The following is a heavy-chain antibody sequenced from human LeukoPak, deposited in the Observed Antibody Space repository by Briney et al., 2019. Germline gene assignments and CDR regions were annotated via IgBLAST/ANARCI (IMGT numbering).Heavy chain of an antibody. J-gene: IGHJ4*02. D-gene: IGHD3/OR15-3a*01. Sequence: SETLSLTCTVSGGSISSYYWSWIRQPAGKGLEWIGRIYISGSTSYNPSLESRVTMSVDTSKDQFSLRLTSVTAADTAVYYCARQTGSGLFILPGGQGTLVTVSS. CDR3: ARQTGSGLFILP. V-gene: IGHV4-4*07. CDR2: IYISGST. CDR1: GGSISSYY.